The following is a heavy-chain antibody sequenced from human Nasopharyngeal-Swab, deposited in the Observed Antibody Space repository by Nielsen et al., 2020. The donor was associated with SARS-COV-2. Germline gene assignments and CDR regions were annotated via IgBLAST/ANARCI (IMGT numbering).Heavy chain of an antibody. Sequence: GESLKISCAASGFTFSAHYMDWVRQAPGKGLEWVGRSRNKANSYTTEYAASVKGRFTISRDDSKNSLYLQMSSLRTEDTALYYCARDLSSIWTSGLGVWGQGTTVIVPS. D-gene: IGHD6-13*01. CDR2: SRNKANSYTT. CDR1: GFTFSAHY. V-gene: IGHV3-72*01. CDR3: ARDLSSIWTSGLGV. J-gene: IGHJ6*02.